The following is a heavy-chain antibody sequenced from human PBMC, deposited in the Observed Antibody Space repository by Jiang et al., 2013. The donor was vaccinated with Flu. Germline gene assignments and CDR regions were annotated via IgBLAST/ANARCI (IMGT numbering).Heavy chain of an antibody. Sequence: MGWINTGNGNTNNSQKFQGRVTITRDTSASTAYMELSSLRSEDTAVYYCARRHSRDFDYWGPGNPGHRLL. CDR2: INTGNGNT. J-gene: IGHJ4*02. CDR3: ARRHSRDFDY. V-gene: IGHV1-3*04.